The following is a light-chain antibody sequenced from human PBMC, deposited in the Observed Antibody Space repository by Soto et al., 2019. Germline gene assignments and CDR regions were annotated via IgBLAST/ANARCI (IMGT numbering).Light chain of an antibody. CDR2: VAS. CDR1: QSVSSN. CDR3: QQYNVWART. V-gene: IGKV3-15*01. J-gene: IGKJ4*01. Sequence: ELVMTQSPATLSVSPGERATLSCRASQSVSSNLAWYQQKPGQPPKLLIYVASTRATGIPARCSGSGFGTEFTLTISSLQSEDVAVYYCQQYNVWARTFGGGNKVEFK.